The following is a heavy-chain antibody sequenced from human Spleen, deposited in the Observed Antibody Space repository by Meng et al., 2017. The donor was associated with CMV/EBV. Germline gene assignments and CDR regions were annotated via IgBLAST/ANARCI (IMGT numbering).Heavy chain of an antibody. Sequence: CKASGYSFPDYYMRWVRQAPGQGLGWIGRIKTGSSGTDSAHKFQSRVTMTRDTSISTAYMELSRLTSDDTAVYNCARRFGTGSYRDFWGRGTLVTVSS. J-gene: IGHJ4*02. CDR3: ARRFGTGSYRDF. CDR2: IKTGSSGT. V-gene: IGHV1-2*06. CDR1: GYSFPDYY. D-gene: IGHD3-16*02.